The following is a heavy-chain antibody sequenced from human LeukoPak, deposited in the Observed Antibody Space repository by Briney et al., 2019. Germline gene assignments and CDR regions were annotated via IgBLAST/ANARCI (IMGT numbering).Heavy chain of an antibody. CDR1: GFTFSSYS. D-gene: IGHD4-17*01. V-gene: IGHV3-21*01. CDR3: TRSDEYNYGNFDY. CDR2: ISSSSSYI. Sequence: GGSLRLSCAASGFTFSSYSMNWVRQAPGKGLEWVSSISSSSSYIYYADSVKGRFTISRDNAKNSLYLQMNSLRAEDTAVYYCTRSDEYNYGNFDYWGQGTLVTVSS. J-gene: IGHJ4*02.